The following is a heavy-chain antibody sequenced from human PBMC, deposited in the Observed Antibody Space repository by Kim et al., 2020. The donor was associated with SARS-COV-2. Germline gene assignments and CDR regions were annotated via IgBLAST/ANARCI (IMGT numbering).Heavy chain of an antibody. J-gene: IGHJ4*02. D-gene: IGHD6-6*01. CDR2: IYYSGST. V-gene: IGHV4-39*01. CDR1: GGSISSSSYY. CDR3: ARLEVRKLVPSSSHYFDY. Sequence: SETLSLTCTVSGGSISSSSYYWGWIRQPPGKGLEWIGSIYYSGSTYYNPSLKSRVTISVDTSKNQFSLKLSSVTAADTAVYYCARLEVRKLVPSSSHYFDYWGQGTLVTVSS.